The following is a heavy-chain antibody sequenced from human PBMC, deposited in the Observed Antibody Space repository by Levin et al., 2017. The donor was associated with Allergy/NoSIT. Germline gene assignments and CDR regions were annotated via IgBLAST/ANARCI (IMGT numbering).Heavy chain of an antibody. CDR2: IIPILGIA. Sequence: KISCKASGGTFSSYAISWVRQAPGQGLEWMGRIIPILGIANYAQKFQGRVTITADKSTSTAYMELSSLRSEDTAVYYCAGAPYDFWSGYDQAGRYWGQGTLVTVSS. D-gene: IGHD3-3*01. CDR1: GGTFSSYA. CDR3: AGAPYDFWSGYDQAGRY. V-gene: IGHV1-69*04. J-gene: IGHJ4*02.